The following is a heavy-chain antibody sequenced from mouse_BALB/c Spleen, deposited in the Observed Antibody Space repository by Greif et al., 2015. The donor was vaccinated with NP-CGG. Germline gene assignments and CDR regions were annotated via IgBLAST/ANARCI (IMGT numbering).Heavy chain of an antibody. CDR2: ISSGGST. CDR3: ASFYYGNYVGAMDY. D-gene: IGHD2-1*01. J-gene: IGHJ4*01. V-gene: IGHV5-6-5*01. CDR1: GFTFSSYA. Sequence: EVQGVESGGGLVKPGGSLKLSCAASGFTFSSYAMSWVRQTPEKRLEWVASISSGGSTYYPDSVKGRFTISRDNARNSLYLQMSSLRSEDTAMYYCASFYYGNYVGAMDYWGQGTSVTVSS.